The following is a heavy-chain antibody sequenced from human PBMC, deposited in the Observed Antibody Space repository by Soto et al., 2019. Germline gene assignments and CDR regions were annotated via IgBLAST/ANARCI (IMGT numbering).Heavy chain of an antibody. Sequence: PSETLSLTCTVSGVSVSRDYQWIWIRQPPGKGLEWIGHISYSGSPYYHPSLRSRLSISADTSKNQSSLKVKSVTAADTAVYYCARAWDFWGQGTLVTVSS. CDR2: ISYSGSP. CDR3: ARAWDF. J-gene: IGHJ1*01. D-gene: IGHD1-26*01. CDR1: GVSVSRDYQ. V-gene: IGHV4-30-4*01.